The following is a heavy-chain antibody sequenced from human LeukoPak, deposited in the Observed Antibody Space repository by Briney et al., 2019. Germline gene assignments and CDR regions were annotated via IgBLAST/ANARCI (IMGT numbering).Heavy chain of an antibody. V-gene: IGHV3-48*01. Sequence: PGGSLRLSCAASGFTFSSYNMNWVRQAPGKGLEWVSYISSSSSTIYYADSVKGRFTISRDNAKNSLYLQMNSLRADDTAVYYCAGERIAAAVDYWGQATLVTVSS. J-gene: IGHJ4*02. CDR2: ISSSSSTI. D-gene: IGHD6-13*01. CDR1: GFTFSSYN. CDR3: AGERIAAAVDY.